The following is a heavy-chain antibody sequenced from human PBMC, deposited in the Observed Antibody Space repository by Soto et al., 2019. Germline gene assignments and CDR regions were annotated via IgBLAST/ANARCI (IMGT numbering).Heavy chain of an antibody. CDR2: IWYDGSNK. D-gene: IGHD6-13*01. CDR1: GFTFSSYG. J-gene: IGHJ4*02. Sequence: QVQLVESGGGVVQPGRSLRLSCAASGFTFSSYGMHWVRQAPGKGLEWVAVIWYDGSNKYYADSVKGRFTISRDNSKNTLYLKMNSLRAEDRAVYFCARRREAAAGSGGGFDYWGQGTLVTVSS. V-gene: IGHV3-33*01. CDR3: ARRREAAAGSGGGFDY.